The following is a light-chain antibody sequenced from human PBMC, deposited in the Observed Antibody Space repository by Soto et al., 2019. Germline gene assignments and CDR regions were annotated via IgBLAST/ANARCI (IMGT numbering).Light chain of an antibody. CDR1: QSISNY. J-gene: IGKJ3*01. V-gene: IGKV1-39*01. CDR3: QQSYSTPFT. CDR2: AAS. Sequence: DIQMTQSPSSLSASVGDRVTIACRASQSISNYLNWYQHKPGKAPEVLIYAASSLQSGVPSRFSGSGSGTDFTLTISSLQAEDFATYFCQQSYSTPFTFGPGTKVDI.